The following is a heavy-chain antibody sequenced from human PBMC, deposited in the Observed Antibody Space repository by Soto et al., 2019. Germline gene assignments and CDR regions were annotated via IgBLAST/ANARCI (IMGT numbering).Heavy chain of an antibody. CDR1: GFTFRSYG. D-gene: IGHD2-15*01. CDR3: AKETSSSYFPLDY. Sequence: EEQLLESGGGLVQPGGSLRLSCAASGFTFRSYGMSWVRQAPGKGLEWVSVISGSGGSTYYADSVKGRFAISRDNSKNTLYLQMSSLRAEDTAVYYCAKETSSSYFPLDYWGQGTLVTVSS. CDR2: ISGSGGST. V-gene: IGHV3-23*01. J-gene: IGHJ4*02.